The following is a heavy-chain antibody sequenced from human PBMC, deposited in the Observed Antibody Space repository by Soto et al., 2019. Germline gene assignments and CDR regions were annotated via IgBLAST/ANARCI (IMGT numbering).Heavy chain of an antibody. Sequence: QVQLQESGPGLVKPSETLSLTCTVSGGSVSSGSYYWSWIRQPPGKGLEWIGYIYYSGSTNYNPSLKSRVTISVDTSTNQFSLKLSSVTAADTAVYYCARVSSWYWAGMDVWGQGTTVTVSS. V-gene: IGHV4-61*01. CDR2: IYYSGST. J-gene: IGHJ6*02. CDR3: ARVSSWYWAGMDV. D-gene: IGHD6-13*01. CDR1: GGSVSSGSYY.